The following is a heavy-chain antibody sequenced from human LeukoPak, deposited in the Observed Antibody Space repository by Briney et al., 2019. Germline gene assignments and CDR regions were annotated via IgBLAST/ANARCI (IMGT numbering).Heavy chain of an antibody. CDR1: GGSVNSGSYH. CDR3: ARAGEVEMATIAPLYFDY. J-gene: IGHJ4*02. Sequence: SETLSLTCTVSGGSVNSGSYHWSWIRQPPGKGLEWNGYICFSGTTNYNPSLKSRVTMSLDTTKNQFSLKLSSVTAADTAVYYCARAGEVEMATIAPLYFDYWGQGTLVTVSS. V-gene: IGHV4-61*01. D-gene: IGHD5-24*01. CDR2: ICFSGTT.